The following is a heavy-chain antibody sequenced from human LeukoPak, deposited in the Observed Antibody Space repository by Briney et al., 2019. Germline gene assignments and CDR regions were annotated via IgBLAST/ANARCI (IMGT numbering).Heavy chain of an antibody. CDR2: IRSKAYGGTT. CDR3: TRGKDEYYYDSSGY. V-gene: IGHV3-49*04. J-gene: IGHJ4*02. D-gene: IGHD3-22*01. CDR1: GFTFGDYA. Sequence: EPGGSLRLSCTASGFTFGDYAMSWVRQAPGKGLEWVGFIRSKAYGGTTEYAASVKGRFTISRDDSKSIAYLQMNSLKTVGTAVYYCTRGKDEYYYDSSGYWGQGTLVTVSS.